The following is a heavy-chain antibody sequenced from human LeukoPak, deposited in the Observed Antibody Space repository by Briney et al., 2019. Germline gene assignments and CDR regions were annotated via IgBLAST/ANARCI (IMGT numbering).Heavy chain of an antibody. CDR1: GGSISSSSYY. J-gene: IGHJ4*02. CDR3: ARVGYCSSTSCYDHLYYFDY. Sequence: PSETLSLTCTVSGGSISSSSYYWSWIRQPPGKGLEWIGYIYYSGSTNYNPSLKSRVTISVDTSKNQFSLKLSSVTAADTAVYYCARVGYCSSTSCYDHLYYFDYWGQGTLVTVSS. CDR2: IYYSGST. D-gene: IGHD2-2*01. V-gene: IGHV4-61*01.